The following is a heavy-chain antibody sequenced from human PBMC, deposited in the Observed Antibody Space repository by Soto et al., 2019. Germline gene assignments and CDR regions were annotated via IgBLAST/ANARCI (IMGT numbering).Heavy chain of an antibody. V-gene: IGHV4-59*01. CDR3: ARGVVGATDDYFDY. Sequence: PSETLSLTCTVSGGSISSYYWSWIRQPPGQGLERIGYIYYSGSTNYNPSLKSRVTISVDTSKNQFSLKLSSVTAADTAVYYCARGVVGATDDYFDYWGQGTLVTVSS. CDR2: IYYSGST. CDR1: GGSISSYY. D-gene: IGHD1-26*01. J-gene: IGHJ4*02.